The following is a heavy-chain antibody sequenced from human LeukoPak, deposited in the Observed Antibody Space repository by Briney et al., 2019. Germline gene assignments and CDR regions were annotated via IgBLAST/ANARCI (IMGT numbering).Heavy chain of an antibody. J-gene: IGHJ6*03. V-gene: IGHV4-59*01. D-gene: IGHD2-21*02. CDR1: GGSISSYY. CDR2: IYYSGST. CDR3: ARDLRVTAIPDNYYYYYYMDV. Sequence: SETLSLTCTVSGGSISSYYWSWIRQPPGKGLEWIGYIYYSGSTNYNLSLKSRVTISVDTSKNQFSLKLSSVTAADTAVYYCARDLRVTAIPDNYYYYYYMDVWGKGTTVTVSS.